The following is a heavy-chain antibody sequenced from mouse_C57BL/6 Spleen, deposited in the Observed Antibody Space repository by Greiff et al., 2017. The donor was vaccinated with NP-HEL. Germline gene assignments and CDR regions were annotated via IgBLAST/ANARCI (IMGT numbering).Heavy chain of an antibody. CDR1: GYTFTDYN. CDR2: INPNNGGT. CDR3: AVYYSNHMDAMDY. V-gene: IGHV1-18*01. J-gene: IGHJ4*01. Sequence: EVQGVESGPELVKPGASVKIPCKASGYTFTDYNMDWVKQSHGKSLEWIGDINPNNGGTIYNQKFKGKATLTVDKSSSTAYMELRSLTSEDTAVYYCAVYYSNHMDAMDYWGQGTSVTVSS. D-gene: IGHD2-5*01.